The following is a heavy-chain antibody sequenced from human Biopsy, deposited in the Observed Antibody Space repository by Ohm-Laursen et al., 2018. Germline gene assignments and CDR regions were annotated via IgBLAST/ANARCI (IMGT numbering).Heavy chain of an antibody. Sequence: GSRRLSCTASGFTYTTFAMSWVRQAPGKGPEWVSTISANGATSYYADSVKGRFTISRDNSKNTLYLQMNSVRADDTAIYYCAKGGSITIFGVVINNCFDPWGQGTRVTVSS. D-gene: IGHD3-3*01. J-gene: IGHJ5*02. CDR2: ISANGATS. CDR1: GFTYTTFA. CDR3: AKGGSITIFGVVINNCFDP. V-gene: IGHV3-23*01.